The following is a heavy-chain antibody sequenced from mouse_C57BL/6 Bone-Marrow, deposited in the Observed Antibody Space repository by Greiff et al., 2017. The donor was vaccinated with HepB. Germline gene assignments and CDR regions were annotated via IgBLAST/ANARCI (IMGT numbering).Heavy chain of an antibody. CDR1: EYEFPSHD. J-gene: IGHJ2*01. Sequence: EVQLQQSGGGLVQPGESLKLSCESNEYEFPSHDMSWVRKTPEKRLELVAAINSDGGSTYYPDTMERRFIISRDNTKKTLYLQMSSLRSEDTALYYCARHYYYGALYYFDYWGQGTTLTVSS. CDR3: ARHYYYGALYYFDY. CDR2: INSDGGST. D-gene: IGHD1-1*01. V-gene: IGHV5-2*01.